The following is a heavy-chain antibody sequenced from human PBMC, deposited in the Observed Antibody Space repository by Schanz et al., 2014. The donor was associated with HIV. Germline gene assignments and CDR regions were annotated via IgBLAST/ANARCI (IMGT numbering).Heavy chain of an antibody. J-gene: IGHJ4*02. CDR1: GFTFSNYA. CDR3: AKAGLFFGQLWLGCFDY. CDR2: ISGSATTT. V-gene: IGHV3-23*01. Sequence: LESGGGLVQPGGSLRLSCAVSGFTFSNYAMSWVRQAPGKGLEWVSSISGSATTTYYAESVKGRFTISRHNSKNTLDLQMNNLKPEDTAVYYCAKAGLFFGQLWLGCFDYWGQGAQVTVSS. D-gene: IGHD3-10*01.